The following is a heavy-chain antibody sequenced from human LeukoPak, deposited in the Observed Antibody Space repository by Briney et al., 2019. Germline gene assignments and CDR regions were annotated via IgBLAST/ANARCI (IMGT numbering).Heavy chain of an antibody. Sequence: TGGSLRLSCVVSGFTFNNYTMSWVRQAPGKGLEWVSAISGSGGSTYYADSVKGRFTISRDNSKNTLYLQMNSLRAKDTAVYYCAKELSMVRGWFDAFDIWGQGTMVTVSS. CDR3: AKELSMVRGWFDAFDI. D-gene: IGHD3-10*01. CDR2: ISGSGGST. V-gene: IGHV3-23*01. CDR1: GFTFNNYT. J-gene: IGHJ3*02.